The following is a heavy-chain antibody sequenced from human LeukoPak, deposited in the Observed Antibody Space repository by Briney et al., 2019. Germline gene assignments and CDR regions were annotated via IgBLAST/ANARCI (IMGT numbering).Heavy chain of an antibody. Sequence: ASVKVSCKASGYTFTSYGISWVRQAPGQGLEWMGWISAYNGNTNYAQKLQGRVTMPTDTSTSTAYMALRSLRSDDTAVYYCARVEVGATHINAFDIWGQGTMVTVSS. V-gene: IGHV1-18*01. D-gene: IGHD1-26*01. J-gene: IGHJ3*02. CDR2: ISAYNGNT. CDR1: GYTFTSYG. CDR3: ARVEVGATHINAFDI.